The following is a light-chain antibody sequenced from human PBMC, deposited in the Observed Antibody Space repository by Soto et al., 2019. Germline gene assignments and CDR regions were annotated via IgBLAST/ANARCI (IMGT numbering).Light chain of an antibody. CDR3: QHHKT. CDR1: QGISTY. J-gene: IGKJ1*01. V-gene: IGKV1-9*01. CDR2: GAS. Sequence: IQLTQSPSFLSASIGDRVTITCRASQGISTYLAWYQQKPGKAPKSLIYGASTLQSGVPSRFSGAGSGTEFTLTISSLQPEDFATYYCQHHKTFGQGTKVDIK.